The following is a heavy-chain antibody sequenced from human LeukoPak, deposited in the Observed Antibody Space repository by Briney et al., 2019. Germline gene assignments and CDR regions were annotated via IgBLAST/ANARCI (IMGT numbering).Heavy chain of an antibody. CDR1: GGSISSGDYY. CDR3: ARVPNRAQVVLWFGELSEFDY. J-gene: IGHJ4*02. CDR2: IYYSGST. V-gene: IGHV4-30-4*01. D-gene: IGHD3-10*01. Sequence: SQTLSLTCTVSGGSISSGDYYWSWIRQPPGKGLEWIGYIYYSGSTYYNPSLKSRVTISVDTSKNQFSLKLSSVTAADTAVYYCARVPNRAQVVLWFGELSEFDYWGQGTLVTVSS.